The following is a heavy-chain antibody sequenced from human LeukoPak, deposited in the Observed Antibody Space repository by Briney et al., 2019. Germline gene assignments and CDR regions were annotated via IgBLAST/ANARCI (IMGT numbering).Heavy chain of an antibody. CDR3: ARRAAIYDFWSGYDV. CDR1: EFTFSTYW. V-gene: IGHV3-7*01. CDR2: IKQDGSEK. Sequence: GGSLRLSCAASEFTFSTYWMSWVRQAPGKGLEWVASIKQDGSEKYYVDPVKGRFTISRDNAKNSVYLQMNSLRVEDTAMYYCARRAAIYDFWSGYDVWGKGTTVTVSS. D-gene: IGHD3-3*01. J-gene: IGHJ6*04.